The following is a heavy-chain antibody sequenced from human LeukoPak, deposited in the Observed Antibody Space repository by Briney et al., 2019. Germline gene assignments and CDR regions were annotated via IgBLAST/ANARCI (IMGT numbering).Heavy chain of an antibody. Sequence: GGSLSLSCAASGFTVSSNYMSWVRQAPGKGLEWVSVIYSGGSTYYTDSVKGRFTISRDNSKNTLYLQMNSLRAEDTAVYYCTRGGYYFDYWGQGTLVTVSS. CDR2: IYSGGST. CDR1: GFTVSSNY. V-gene: IGHV3-53*01. J-gene: IGHJ4*02. D-gene: IGHD3-10*01. CDR3: TRGGYYFDY.